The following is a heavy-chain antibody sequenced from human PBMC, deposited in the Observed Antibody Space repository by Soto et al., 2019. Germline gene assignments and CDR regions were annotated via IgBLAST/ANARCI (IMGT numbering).Heavy chain of an antibody. Sequence: GASVKVSCKASGYTFTSYAMHWVRQAPGQRLEWMGWINAGNGNTKYSQKFQGRVTITRDTSASTAYMELSSLRSEDTAVYYCARVPVGWYRYFQHWGQGTLVTGSA. CDR1: GYTFTSYA. V-gene: IGHV1-3*01. J-gene: IGHJ1*01. D-gene: IGHD6-19*01. CDR3: ARVPVGWYRYFQH. CDR2: INAGNGNT.